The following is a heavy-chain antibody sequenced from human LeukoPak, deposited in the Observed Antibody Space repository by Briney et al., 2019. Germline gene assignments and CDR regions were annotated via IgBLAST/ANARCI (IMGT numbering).Heavy chain of an antibody. D-gene: IGHD3-22*01. Sequence: PSETLSLTCTVSGGSISSSSYYWSWIRQPPGKGLEWIGYIYYSGSTNYNPSLKSRVTISVDTSKNQFSLKLISVTAADTAVYYCAREHYYERWFDPWGQGTLVTVSS. J-gene: IGHJ5*02. CDR2: IYYSGST. CDR3: AREHYYERWFDP. V-gene: IGHV4-61*01. CDR1: GGSISSSSYY.